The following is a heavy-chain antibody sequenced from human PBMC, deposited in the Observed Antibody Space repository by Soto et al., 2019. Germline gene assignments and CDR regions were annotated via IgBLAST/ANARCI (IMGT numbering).Heavy chain of an antibody. CDR2: INSAGST. CDR3: AKRSPYYFDY. V-gene: IGHV3-23*01. J-gene: IGHJ4*02. CDR1: GFTFSSYA. Sequence: AGGALRLSCAASGFTFSSYAMSWVRQAPGKGPEWVSTINSAGSTFYADSVKGRFTISRGNSKNTLYLQMNKLRAEDTAVYYCAKRSPYYFDYWGQGTLVTVSS.